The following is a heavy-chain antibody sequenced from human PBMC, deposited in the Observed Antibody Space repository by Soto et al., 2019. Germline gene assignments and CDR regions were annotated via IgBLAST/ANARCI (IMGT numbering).Heavy chain of an antibody. Sequence: GTSVKVSCKASGYAFTSYYMHWVRQATGQGLEWMGIINPSGGSTSYAQKFQGRVTMTRDTSTSTVYMELSSLRSEDTAVYYCARDPIAAAGAQNAFDIWGQGTMVT. CDR3: ARDPIAAAGAQNAFDI. D-gene: IGHD6-13*01. CDR1: GYAFTSYY. V-gene: IGHV1-46*01. J-gene: IGHJ3*02. CDR2: INPSGGST.